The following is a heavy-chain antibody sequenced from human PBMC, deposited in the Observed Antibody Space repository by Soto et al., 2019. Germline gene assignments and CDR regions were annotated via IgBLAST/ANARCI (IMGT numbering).Heavy chain of an antibody. CDR2: IYYSGST. V-gene: IGHV4-59*01. J-gene: IGHJ6*04. D-gene: IGHD3-10*01. Sequence: SETRSLTCTVSGGSISSYYCSWIRQPPGKGLEWIGYIYYSGSTNYNPSLKSRVTISVDTSKNQSALRRSSVSDADTAVYYCARVFMVRAVTADYYGMDVWGKGTTVSVAS. CDR1: GGSISSYY. CDR3: ARVFMVRAVTADYYGMDV.